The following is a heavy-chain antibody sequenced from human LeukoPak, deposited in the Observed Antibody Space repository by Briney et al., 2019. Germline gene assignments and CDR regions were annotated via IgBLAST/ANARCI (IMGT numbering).Heavy chain of an antibody. J-gene: IGHJ5*02. D-gene: IGHD3-16*02. CDR1: GGSISSSSYY. CDR2: IYYSGST. Sequence: SETLSPTCTVSGGSISSSSYYWGWIRQPPGKGLEWIGSIYYSGSTYYNPSLKSRVTISVDTSKNQFSLKLSSVTAADTAVYYCARDGGHMITFGGVIVTNWFDPWGQGTLVTVSS. V-gene: IGHV4-39*02. CDR3: ARDGGHMITFGGVIVTNWFDP.